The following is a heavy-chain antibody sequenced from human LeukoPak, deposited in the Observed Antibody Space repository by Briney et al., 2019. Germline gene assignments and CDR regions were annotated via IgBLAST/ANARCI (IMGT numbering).Heavy chain of an antibody. D-gene: IGHD3-22*01. CDR3: ARSGDYYDSAGYYRLFDY. CDR1: GGSISSTSYY. V-gene: IGHV4-39*01. CDR2: IYYSRNT. Sequence: SETLSLTCTVSGGSISSTSYYWGWLRQPPGKGLEWIGTIYYSRNTYYNPSRKSRVTISVDTSKNQFSLNVSSVTAADTAVYYCARSGDYYDSAGYYRLFDYWGQGSLVTVSS. J-gene: IGHJ4*02.